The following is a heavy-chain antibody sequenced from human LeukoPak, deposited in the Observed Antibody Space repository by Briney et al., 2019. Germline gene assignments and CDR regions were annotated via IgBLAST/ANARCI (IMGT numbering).Heavy chain of an antibody. CDR3: ARISYYGGTPHFDY. V-gene: IGHV3-7*01. J-gene: IGHJ4*02. Sequence: GGSLRLSCVASGFSFSTYWMSWVRQAPGKGLEWVANIKQDGGEKYYVDSVKGRFTISRDNAKNSLYLQMNSLRVEDTALFYCARISYYGGTPHFDYWGQGTLVTVSS. CDR1: GFSFSTYW. D-gene: IGHD4-23*01. CDR2: IKQDGGEK.